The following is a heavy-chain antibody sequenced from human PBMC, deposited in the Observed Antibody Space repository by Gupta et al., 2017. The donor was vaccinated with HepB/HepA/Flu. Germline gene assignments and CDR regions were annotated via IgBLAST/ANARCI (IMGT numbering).Heavy chain of an antibody. Sequence: GFSFTTWSMHWVRQAPGKGLQWVASISFDGVNKFYADSVKGRFTISRDNSKNTLSLQMASLRAEDTAIYYCAADQLYRGYYDYWGQGTLVTVSS. V-gene: IGHV3-30*01. CDR3: AADQLYRGYYDY. CDR2: ISFDGVNK. CDR1: GFSFTTWS. D-gene: IGHD2-2*03. J-gene: IGHJ4*02.